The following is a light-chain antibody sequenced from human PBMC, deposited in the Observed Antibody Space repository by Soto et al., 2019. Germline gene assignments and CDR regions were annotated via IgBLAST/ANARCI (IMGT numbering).Light chain of an antibody. CDR2: VAS. CDR3: QKYNSAPWP. J-gene: IGKJ1*01. CDR1: QGISNY. Sequence: DIQMTQSPSSLSASVGDRVTITCRASQGISNYLAWYQQQPGKVPKLLIYVASTLQSGVPSRFSGSGSGTDFTLAISSLQPEDVATYYCQKYNSAPWPFGQGTKVEIK. V-gene: IGKV1-27*01.